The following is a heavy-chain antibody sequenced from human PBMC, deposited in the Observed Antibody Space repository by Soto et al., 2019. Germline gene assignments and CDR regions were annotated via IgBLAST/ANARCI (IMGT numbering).Heavy chain of an antibody. CDR2: ISGSGGRT. Sequence: EVQLLESGGGLVQPGGSLRLSSAASGFTFSSYAMSWVRQAPGKGLEWVSAISGSGGRTYYADSVKGPITIPRDNSKKTPYLQTSSLRAEDTGVHDCAEDRGQERPYLSWFDPWCEGALVTVSS. D-gene: IGHD6-25*01. CDR3: AEDRGQERPYLSWFDP. V-gene: IGHV3-23*01. CDR1: GFTFSSYA. J-gene: IGHJ5*02.